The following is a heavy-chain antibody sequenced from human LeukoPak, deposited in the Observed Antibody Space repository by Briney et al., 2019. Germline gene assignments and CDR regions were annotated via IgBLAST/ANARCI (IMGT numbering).Heavy chain of an antibody. CDR1: GGTFSSYA. Sequence: SVQVSCTASGGTFSSYAISWVRQAPGQGLEWMGRIIPIFGIANYAQKFQGRVTITADKSTSTAYMELSSLRSEDTAVYYCARDLGDIVVVTAIGAGGFDPWGQGTLVTVSS. CDR2: IIPIFGIA. J-gene: IGHJ5*02. CDR3: ARDLGDIVVVTAIGAGGFDP. D-gene: IGHD2-21*02. V-gene: IGHV1-69*04.